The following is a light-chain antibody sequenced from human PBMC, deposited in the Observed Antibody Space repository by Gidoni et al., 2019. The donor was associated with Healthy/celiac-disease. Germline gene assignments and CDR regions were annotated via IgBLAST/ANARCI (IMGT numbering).Light chain of an antibody. CDR2: AAS. J-gene: IGKJ1*01. Sequence: DIQMTQSPSSLSASVGDRVTITFRASQSISSYLNWYQQKPGKAPKLLIYAASSLQSGVPSRFSGSGSGTDFTLTISSLQPEDFATYYCQKSYSTPVTFGQGTKVEIK. CDR1: QSISSY. V-gene: IGKV1-39*01. CDR3: QKSYSTPVT.